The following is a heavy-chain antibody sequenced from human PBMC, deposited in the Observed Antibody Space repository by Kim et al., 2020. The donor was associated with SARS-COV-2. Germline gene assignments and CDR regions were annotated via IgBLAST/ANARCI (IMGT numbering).Heavy chain of an antibody. CDR1: GGSISSSSYY. D-gene: IGHD3-10*01. V-gene: IGHV4-39*01. Sequence: SETLSLTCTVSGGSISSSSYYWGWIRQPPGKGLEWIGSIYYSGSTYYNPSLKSRVTISVDTSKNQFSLKLSSVTAADTAVYYCARHGGLYGSGSYPFDYCGQGTLVTVSS. CDR3: ARHGGLYGSGSYPFDY. CDR2: IYYSGST. J-gene: IGHJ4*02.